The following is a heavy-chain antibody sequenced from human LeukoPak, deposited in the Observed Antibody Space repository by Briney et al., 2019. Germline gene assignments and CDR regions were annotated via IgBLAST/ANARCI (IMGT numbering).Heavy chain of an antibody. CDR3: ARDSMIVVAGIDY. CDR1: GGSISSSSYY. Sequence: SETLSLTCTVSGGSISSSSYYWGWIRQPPGKGLEWIGSIYYSGSTYYNPSLKSRVTISVDTSQNQFSLKLSSVTAADTAVYYCARDSMIVVAGIDYWGQGTLVTVSS. V-gene: IGHV4-39*07. CDR2: IYYSGST. D-gene: IGHD3-22*01. J-gene: IGHJ4*02.